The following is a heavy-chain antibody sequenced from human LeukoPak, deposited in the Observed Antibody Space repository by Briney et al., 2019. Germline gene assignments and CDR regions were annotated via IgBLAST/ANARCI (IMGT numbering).Heavy chain of an antibody. Sequence: SGGSLRLSCAASGFTFSSYSMNWVRQAPGKGLEWVSSISSSSSYIYYADSVKGRFTISRDNAKNSLYLQMNSLRAEDTAVYYCAKEALFRGVHGNYFDYWGQGTLVTVSS. J-gene: IGHJ4*02. D-gene: IGHD3-10*01. V-gene: IGHV3-21*01. CDR3: AKEALFRGVHGNYFDY. CDR2: ISSSSSYI. CDR1: GFTFSSYS.